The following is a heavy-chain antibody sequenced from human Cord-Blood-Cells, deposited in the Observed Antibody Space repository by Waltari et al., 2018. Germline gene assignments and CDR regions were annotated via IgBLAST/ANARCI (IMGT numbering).Heavy chain of an antibody. Sequence: QVQLGQSGVEVNKPGSSVNVSCKASGCTFSSYDTTWVRQAPGQGLERMGGIIHIFGTANYAQKFQGRVTITADESTSTAYMELSSLRSEDTAVYYCARRRSRWFYWYFDLWGRGTLVTVSS. CDR2: IIHIFGTA. CDR3: ARRRSRWFYWYFDL. J-gene: IGHJ2*01. V-gene: IGHV1-69*01. D-gene: IGHD2-15*01. CDR1: GCTFSSYD.